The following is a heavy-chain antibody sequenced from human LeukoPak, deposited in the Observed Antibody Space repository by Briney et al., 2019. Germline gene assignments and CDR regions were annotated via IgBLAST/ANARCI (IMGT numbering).Heavy chain of an antibody. D-gene: IGHD6-13*01. J-gene: IGHJ4*02. CDR3: ARLLRNIAAAVYYFDY. Sequence: GESLKISCKASGYRFTSDWIGWVRQMPGKGLEWMGIIYPGDSDTRYSPSFQGQVTISADKSISTAYLQWSSLKASDTAMYYCARLLRNIAAAVYYFDYWGQGTLVTVSS. CDR2: IYPGDSDT. CDR1: GYRFTSDW. V-gene: IGHV5-51*01.